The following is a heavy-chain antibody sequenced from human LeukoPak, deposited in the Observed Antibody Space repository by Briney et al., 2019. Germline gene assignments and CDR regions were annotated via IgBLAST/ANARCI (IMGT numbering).Heavy chain of an antibody. CDR1: GFTAISNY. V-gene: IGHV3-53*04. D-gene: IGHD2-8*01. CDR3: ARGYCTNAVCPIDY. Sequence: GGSLRLSGAASGFTAISNYMSWFRQAPGKGLEWVSIIYSGASTYYADSVKGRFTISRHISKNTLYLQMNSLRAEDTAVYYCARGYCTNAVCPIDYWGQGTLVTVSS. J-gene: IGHJ4*02. CDR2: IYSGAST.